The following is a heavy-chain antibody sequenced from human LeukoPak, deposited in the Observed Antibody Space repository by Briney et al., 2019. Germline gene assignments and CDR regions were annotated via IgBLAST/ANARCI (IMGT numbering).Heavy chain of an antibody. J-gene: IGHJ4*02. CDR1: GGTFSSYA. D-gene: IGHD3-10*01. V-gene: IGHV3-23*01. CDR2: VSGGAGGT. CDR3: AKVVSGSYYSYYFDY. Sequence: SCKASGGTFSSYAISWVRQAPGKGLEWVSAVSGGAGGTYYADSVKGRFTISRDNSKNTLHLQMNSLRADDTAVYYCAKVVSGSYYSYYFDYWGQGTLVTVSS.